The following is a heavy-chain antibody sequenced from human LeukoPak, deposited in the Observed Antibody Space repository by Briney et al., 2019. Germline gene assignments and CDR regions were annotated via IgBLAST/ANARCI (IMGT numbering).Heavy chain of an antibody. Sequence: GASVKVSCKASGYTFTSYDINWVRQATGQGLEWMGWMNPNSGNTGYAQKFQGRVTMTRNTSISTAYMELSSLRSEDTAVYYCARAPVWSXYYSYYYYGMDVWGQGTTVTVSS. CDR2: MNPNSGNT. CDR1: GYTFTSYD. J-gene: IGHJ6*02. CDR3: ARAPVWSXYYSYYYYGMDV. D-gene: IGHD3-3*01. V-gene: IGHV1-8*01.